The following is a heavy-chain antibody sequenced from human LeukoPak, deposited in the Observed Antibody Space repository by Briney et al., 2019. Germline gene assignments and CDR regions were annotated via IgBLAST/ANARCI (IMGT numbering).Heavy chain of an antibody. CDR1: GYTFTGHY. Sequence: ASVKVSCKASGYTFTGHYMHWVRQAPGQGLEWMGWINPNSGGTNYAQKFQGRVTMTRDTSISTAYMELSRLRSDDTAVYYCARRQYYYDSSGYYYAFDYWGQGTLVTVSS. CDR3: ARRQYYYDSSGYYYAFDY. D-gene: IGHD3-22*01. J-gene: IGHJ4*02. V-gene: IGHV1-2*02. CDR2: INPNSGGT.